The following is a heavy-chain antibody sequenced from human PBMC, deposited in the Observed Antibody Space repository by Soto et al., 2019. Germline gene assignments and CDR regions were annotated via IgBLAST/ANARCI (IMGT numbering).Heavy chain of an antibody. Sequence: QVQLVQSGAEVKKPGSSVKVSCKASGGTFSNYAINWVRQAPGQGLEWMGGFIPIFDAANYAQNFRGRVTITADESTTTADMELSDLRSEDTAMYSCARKAESYGFDIWGQGTVVTVSS. CDR2: FIPIFDAA. D-gene: IGHD3-10*01. CDR1: GGTFSNYA. J-gene: IGHJ3*02. V-gene: IGHV1-69*01. CDR3: ARKAESYGFDI.